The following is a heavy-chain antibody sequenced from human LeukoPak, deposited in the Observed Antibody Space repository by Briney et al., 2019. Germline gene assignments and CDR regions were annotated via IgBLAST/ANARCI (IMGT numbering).Heavy chain of an antibody. Sequence: GKSLRLSCAASGFIFRSYGMHWVRQAPGKGLEWVTHISYDGGNKYYRESVKGRFTISRDNSKNTLYLQMNSLRAEDTAVYSCAKDRGYNILTGYSKGHYFDYWGQGTLVTVSS. CDR1: GFIFRSYG. CDR2: ISYDGGNK. V-gene: IGHV3-30*18. CDR3: AKDRGYNILTGYSKGHYFDY. J-gene: IGHJ4*02. D-gene: IGHD3-9*01.